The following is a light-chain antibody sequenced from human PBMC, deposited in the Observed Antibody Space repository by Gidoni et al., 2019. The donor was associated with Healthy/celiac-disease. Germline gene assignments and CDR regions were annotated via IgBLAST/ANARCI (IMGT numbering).Light chain of an antibody. J-gene: IGKJ4*01. CDR2: AAS. V-gene: IGKV1-39*01. CDR3: QQSYSTPPT. CDR1: QSISSY. Sequence: DIEMTQSPSSLSASVGDRVTITCRASQSISSYLNWYQQKPGKAPKLLLYAASSLQSGVPSRFSGSGSGTDFTLTISSLQPEDFATYYCQQSYSTPPTFXGXTKVEIQ.